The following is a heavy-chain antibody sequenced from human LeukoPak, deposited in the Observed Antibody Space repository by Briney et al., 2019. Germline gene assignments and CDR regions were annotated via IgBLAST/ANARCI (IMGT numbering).Heavy chain of an antibody. D-gene: IGHD6-13*01. CDR1: GFTFSSYG. J-gene: IGHJ4*02. Sequence: GGSLRLSCAASGFTFSSYGMHWVRQAPGKGLEWVAVIWYDGSNKYYADSVKGRFTISRDNSKNTLYLQMNSLRAEDTAEYYCARGTGSWSSNLDYWGQGTLVTVSS. CDR3: ARGTGSWSSNLDY. CDR2: IWYDGSNK. V-gene: IGHV3-33*01.